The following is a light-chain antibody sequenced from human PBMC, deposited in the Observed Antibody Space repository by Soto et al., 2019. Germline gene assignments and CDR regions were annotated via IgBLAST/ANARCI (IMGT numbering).Light chain of an antibody. CDR3: SSYSSSSKIL. CDR1: STDVGGYIS. V-gene: IGLV2-14*01. Sequence: QSVLTQPASVSGSLGQSITLSCTGTSTDVGGYISVSWYQQYPGKAPKLIIFEIYNRPSGVSDRFSGSRSGNTASLTISSLQTEDEADYYCSSYSSSSKILFGGGTKLTVL. CDR2: EIY. J-gene: IGLJ2*01.